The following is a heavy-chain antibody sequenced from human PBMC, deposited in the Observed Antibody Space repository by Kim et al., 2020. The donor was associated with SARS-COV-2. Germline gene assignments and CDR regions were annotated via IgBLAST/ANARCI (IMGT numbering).Heavy chain of an antibody. V-gene: IGHV3-33*01. D-gene: IGHD6-19*01. Sequence: SYADSVKGRFTISRDNANTTLFLDMSSVRVDDTAVYYCARDHITVGPFDYWGRGTPVTVSS. J-gene: IGHJ4*02. CDR3: ARDHITVGPFDY.